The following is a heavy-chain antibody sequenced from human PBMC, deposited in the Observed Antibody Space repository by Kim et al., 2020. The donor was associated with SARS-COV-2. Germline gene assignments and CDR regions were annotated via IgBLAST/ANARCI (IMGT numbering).Heavy chain of an antibody. CDR1: GYTFTSYG. J-gene: IGHJ6*02. D-gene: IGHD3-9*01. CDR2: ISAYNGNT. V-gene: IGHV1-18*01. CDR3: ARDDPGGRYFDWRDSTYYYYGMDV. Sequence: ASVKVSCKASGYTFTSYGISWVRQAPGQGLEWMGWISAYNGNTNYAQKLQGRVTMTTDTSTSTAYMELRSLRSDDTAVYYCARDDPGGRYFDWRDSTYYYYGMDVWGQGTTVTVSS.